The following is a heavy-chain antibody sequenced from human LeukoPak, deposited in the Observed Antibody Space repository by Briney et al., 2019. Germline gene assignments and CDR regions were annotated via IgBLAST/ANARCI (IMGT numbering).Heavy chain of an antibody. CDR2: ISVNSGNT. D-gene: IGHD6-19*01. J-gene: IGHJ4*01. CDR1: GYTFTSYD. V-gene: IGHV1-18*01. Sequence: ASVKVSCKASGYTFTSYDISWVRQAPGQGLEWMGWISVNSGNTNYAQKLQGRFTMTTDTSTSTAYMELRSLTSDDTAVYFCGRALSGWYSDYWGPGTLVTVSS. CDR3: GRALSGWYSDY.